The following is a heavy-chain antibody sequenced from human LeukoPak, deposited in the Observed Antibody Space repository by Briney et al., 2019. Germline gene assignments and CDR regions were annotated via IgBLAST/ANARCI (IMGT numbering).Heavy chain of an antibody. CDR2: INPNSGDT. D-gene: IGHD3-3*01. J-gene: IGHJ4*02. CDR3: ASISEVWSGYYTVHHDY. CDR1: GYTFTAYY. V-gene: IGHV1-2*02. Sequence: ASVKVSCKASGYTFTAYYMHWVRQAPGQGLEWMGRINPNSGDTNYAQKFLGRVTMTRDTSISTAYMELSSLTSDDTAVYYCASISEVWSGYYTVHHDYWGQGTLVTVSS.